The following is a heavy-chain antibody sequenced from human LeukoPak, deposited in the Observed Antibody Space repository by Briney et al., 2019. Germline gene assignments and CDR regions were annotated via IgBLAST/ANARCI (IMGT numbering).Heavy chain of an antibody. CDR3: ARSITIFGLVIYYFDF. Sequence: GGSLRLSCAASGFTFSTYAMTWVRQAPGKGLGWVSTISGSDGKTYYADSVKGRCTISRDNSKNTLYLQTNSLGAEDTAVYYCARSITIFGLVIYYFDFWGQGTLVTVSS. V-gene: IGHV3-23*01. D-gene: IGHD3-3*01. CDR1: GFTFSTYA. CDR2: ISGSDGKT. J-gene: IGHJ4*02.